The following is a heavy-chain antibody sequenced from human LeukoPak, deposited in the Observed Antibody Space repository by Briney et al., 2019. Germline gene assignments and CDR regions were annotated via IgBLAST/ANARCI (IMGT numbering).Heavy chain of an antibody. D-gene: IGHD3-22*01. V-gene: IGHV4-59*01. J-gene: IGHJ4*02. Sequence: PSETLSLTCTVSGGSISSYYWSWIRQPPGEGLEWIGYIYYSGSTNYNPSLKSRVTISVDTSKNQFSLKLSSVTAADTAVYYCAREIGVVPHLDYWGQGTLVTVSS. CDR1: GGSISSYY. CDR3: AREIGVVPHLDY. CDR2: IYYSGST.